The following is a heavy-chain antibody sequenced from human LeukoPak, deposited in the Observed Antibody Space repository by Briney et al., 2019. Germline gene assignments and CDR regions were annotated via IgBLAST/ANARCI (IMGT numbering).Heavy chain of an antibody. CDR2: IGGSGSFI. V-gene: IGHV3-48*02. D-gene: IGHD3-3*02. CDR3: ARLLATWDYYYMDV. J-gene: IGHJ6*03. CDR1: GFTFSTYS. Sequence: GESLRLSCAGSGFTFSTYSIKWVRQAPGKGLEWVSHIGGSGSFIYYADSVKGRFTISRDNAKNSVYLQMNSLRDEDTAVYFCARLLATWDYYYMDVWGKGTTVTVSS.